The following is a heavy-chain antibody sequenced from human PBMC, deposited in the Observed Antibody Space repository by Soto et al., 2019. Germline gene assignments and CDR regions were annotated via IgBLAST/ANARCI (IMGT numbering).Heavy chain of an antibody. CDR2: IYYSGST. D-gene: IGHD1-7*01. J-gene: IGHJ6*02. Sequence: QVQLQESGPGLVKPSQTLSLTCTVSGGSISSGDYYWSWIRQPPGKGLEWIGYIYYSGSTYYNPSLKSRVTISVDTSKNQFSLKLSSVTAADTAVYYCARAPTELPAYYYGMDVWGQGTTVTVSS. V-gene: IGHV4-30-4*01. CDR3: ARAPTELPAYYYGMDV. CDR1: GGSISSGDYY.